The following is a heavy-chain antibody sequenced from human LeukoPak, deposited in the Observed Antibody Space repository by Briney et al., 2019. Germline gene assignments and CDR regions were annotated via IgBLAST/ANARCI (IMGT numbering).Heavy chain of an antibody. J-gene: IGHJ1*01. V-gene: IGHV3-74*01. CDR2: IKSDGST. CDR3: ARAASEIGGYCPEYFRH. CDR1: GFTFSTYW. D-gene: IGHD2-21*01. Sequence: GGSLRLSCAASGFTFSTYWMHWARHAPGKGLVCVSRIKSDGSTNYADPVKGRFTISGDNPKNTGPFQKNSLRPGDTAVFSLARAASEIGGYCPEYFRHWGQGTLVTVSS.